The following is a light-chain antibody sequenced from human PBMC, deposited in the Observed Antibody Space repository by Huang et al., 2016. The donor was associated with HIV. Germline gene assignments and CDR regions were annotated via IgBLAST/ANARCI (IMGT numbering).Light chain of an antibody. V-gene: IGKV1-27*01. CDR2: AAS. CDR3: QKYNSAPPLCT. J-gene: IGKJ3*01. CDR1: QGISNY. Sequence: DIQMTQSPSSLSASVGDRVTITCRASQGISNYLAWYQQKPGKVPKLLIYAASTWQSGVPSRFNGSGSGTDFTRTINSLQPEDVATYYCQKYNSAPPLCTFGHGTKVDIK.